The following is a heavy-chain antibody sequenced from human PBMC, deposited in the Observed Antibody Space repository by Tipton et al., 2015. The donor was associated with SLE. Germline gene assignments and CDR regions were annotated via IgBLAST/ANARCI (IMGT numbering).Heavy chain of an antibody. CDR3: ARHGNQDY. J-gene: IGHJ4*02. CDR2: IYYSGST. D-gene: IGHD4-23*01. CDR1: GGSISSQY. V-gene: IGHV4-59*05. Sequence: TLSLTCTVSGGSISSQYWSWIRQPPGKGLEWIGSIYYSGSTYYNPSLKSRVTISVDTSKNQFSLKLSSVTAADTAVYYCARHGNQDYWGQGTLVTVSS.